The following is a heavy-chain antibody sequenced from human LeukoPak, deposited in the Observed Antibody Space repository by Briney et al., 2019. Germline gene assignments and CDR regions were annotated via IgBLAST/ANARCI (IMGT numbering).Heavy chain of an antibody. CDR3: ARHYGP. J-gene: IGHJ5*02. V-gene: IGHV4-59*04. D-gene: IGHD3-16*01. CDR2: IYESGSA. CDR1: RGSISGYC. Sequence: SETLSLTCTVSRGSISGYCWSWIRQPPGKGLEWIGSIYESGSAYYNPSLKSRITMSVDTSENQFSLKLTSVTAADTAVYYCARHYGPWGQGTLVTVSS.